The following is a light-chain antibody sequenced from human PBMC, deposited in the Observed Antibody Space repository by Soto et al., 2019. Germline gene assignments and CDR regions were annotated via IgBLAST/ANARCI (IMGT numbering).Light chain of an antibody. CDR3: QQYDNLPLT. CDR1: QDIANY. J-gene: IGKJ5*01. Sequence: DIQMTQSPSSLSASVGDRVTITCQASQDIANYLLWFQQKPGRAPKLLIYAASNLEAGVPSRFSGSGSGTDFTFTISSLQPEDFATYFCQQYDNLPLTFGQGTRLDI. CDR2: AAS. V-gene: IGKV1-33*01.